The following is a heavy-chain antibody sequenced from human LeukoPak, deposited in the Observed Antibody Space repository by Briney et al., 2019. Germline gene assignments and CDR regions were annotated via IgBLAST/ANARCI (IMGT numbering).Heavy chain of an antibody. Sequence: GGSLRLSCAASGFTFSSYSMNWVRQAPGKGLEWVSYISSSSSTIYYADSVKGRFTISRDNAKNSLYLQMNSLRAEDTAVYYCAKERGITIFGVVGAFDIWGQGTMVTVSS. J-gene: IGHJ3*02. V-gene: IGHV3-48*04. D-gene: IGHD3-3*01. CDR3: AKERGITIFGVVGAFDI. CDR2: ISSSSSTI. CDR1: GFTFSSYS.